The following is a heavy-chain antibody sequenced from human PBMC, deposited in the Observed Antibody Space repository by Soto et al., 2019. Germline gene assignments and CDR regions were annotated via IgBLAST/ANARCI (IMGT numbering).Heavy chain of an antibody. CDR3: ARDLVVVVPAAIIPEDYYYYYGMDV. CDR1: GGSISSGDYY. V-gene: IGHV4-30-4*01. Sequence: QVQLQESGPGLVKPSQTLSLTCTVSGGSISSGDYYWSWIRQPPGKGLEWIGYIYYSGSTYYNPSLKSRVTISVDTSKNQFSLKLSSVTAADTAVYYCARDLVVVVPAAIIPEDYYYYYGMDVWGQGTTVTVSS. J-gene: IGHJ6*02. CDR2: IYYSGST. D-gene: IGHD2-2*02.